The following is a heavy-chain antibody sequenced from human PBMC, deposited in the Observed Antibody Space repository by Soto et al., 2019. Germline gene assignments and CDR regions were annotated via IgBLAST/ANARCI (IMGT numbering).Heavy chain of an antibody. Sequence: SETLSLTCTVSGGSISSGGYYWGWIRQHPGKGLEWIGYIYYSGSTYYNPSLKSRVTISVDTSKNQFSLKLSSVTAADTAVYYCARSKRGCSGGSCPTRFDPWGQGTLVTVSS. CDR2: IYYSGST. V-gene: IGHV4-31*03. CDR3: ARSKRGCSGGSCPTRFDP. CDR1: GGSISSGGYY. D-gene: IGHD2-15*01. J-gene: IGHJ5*02.